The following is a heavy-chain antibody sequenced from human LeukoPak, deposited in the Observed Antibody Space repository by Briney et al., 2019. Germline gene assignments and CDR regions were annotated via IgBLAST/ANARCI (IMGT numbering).Heavy chain of an antibody. CDR3: AKEGRANSSSSGYFDY. CDR1: GFTFDDYA. Sequence: GRPLRLSCAASGFTFDDYAMHWVRQAPGKGLEWVSGISWNSGSIGYADSVKGRFTISRDNAKNSLYLQMNSLRAEDMALYYCAKEGRANSSSSGYFDYWGQGTLVTVSS. CDR2: ISWNSGSI. D-gene: IGHD6-6*01. V-gene: IGHV3-9*03. J-gene: IGHJ4*02.